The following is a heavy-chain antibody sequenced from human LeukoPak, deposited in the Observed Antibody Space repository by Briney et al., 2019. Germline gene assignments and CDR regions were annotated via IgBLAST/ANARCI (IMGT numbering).Heavy chain of an antibody. CDR3: AKGYYGGNLYYFDY. V-gene: IGHV3-23*01. CDR2: ISGSGGST. CDR1: GFTFSSYA. D-gene: IGHD4-23*01. J-gene: IGHJ4*02. Sequence: GGSLRLSCAASGFTFSSYAMSWVRQAPGKGLEWVSAISGSGGSTSYAGSVKGRFTISRDNSKNTLYLQMNSLRAEDTAVYYCAKGYYGGNLYYFDYWGQGTLVTVSS.